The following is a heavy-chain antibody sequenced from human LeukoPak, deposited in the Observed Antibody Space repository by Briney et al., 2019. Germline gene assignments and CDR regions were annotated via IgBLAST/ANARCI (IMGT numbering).Heavy chain of an antibody. CDR2: IDPSDSYT. V-gene: IGHV5-10-1*01. CDR3: ARHGSWYRAYYFDY. J-gene: IGHJ4*02. D-gene: IGHD6-13*01. Sequence: GASLKISCKGSGYRFTSYWISWVRQLPGKGLEWMGRIDPSDSYTNYSPSFQGHVTISADKSISTAYLQWSSLKASDTAMYYCARHGSWYRAYYFDYWGQGTLVTVSS. CDR1: GYRFTSYW.